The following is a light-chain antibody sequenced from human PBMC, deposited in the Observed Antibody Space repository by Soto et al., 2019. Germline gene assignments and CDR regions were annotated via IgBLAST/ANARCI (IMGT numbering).Light chain of an antibody. J-gene: IGLJ1*01. CDR3: SSYAGSNNSYV. CDR2: EVS. CDR1: NSDVGGYNY. Sequence: QSVLTQPPPAAGAPGQSVTISRTGTNSDVGGYNYVSWYQQHPGKAPKLMIYEVSKRPSGVPDRFSGSKSGNTASLTVSGLQAEDEADYYCSSYAGSNNSYVFGTGTKVTVL. V-gene: IGLV2-8*01.